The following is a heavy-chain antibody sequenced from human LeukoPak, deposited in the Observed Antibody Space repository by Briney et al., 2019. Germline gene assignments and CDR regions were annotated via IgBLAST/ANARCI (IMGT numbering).Heavy chain of an antibody. Sequence: SYDGRNTFYADAVKGRFTISRDNSKNTLFLQMNSLRADDTALYNCASSSTYRELLGGLDYWGQGTLVTVSS. J-gene: IGHJ4*02. CDR3: ASSSTYRELLGGLDY. D-gene: IGHD3-10*01. V-gene: IGHV3-30*01. CDR2: SYDGRNT.